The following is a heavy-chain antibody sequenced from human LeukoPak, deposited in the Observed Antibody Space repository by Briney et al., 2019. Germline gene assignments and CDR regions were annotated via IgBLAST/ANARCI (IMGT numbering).Heavy chain of an antibody. V-gene: IGHV4-59*08. CDR3: ARHGPYSSSSAGIDY. Sequence: SETLSLTCTVSGGSISSYYWSWIRQPPGKGLEWIGYIYYSGSTNYNPSLKSRVTISVDTSKNQFSLKLSSVTAADTAVYYCARHGPYSSSSAGIDYWGQGTLVTVSS. CDR1: GGSISSYY. CDR2: IYYSGST. D-gene: IGHD6-6*01. J-gene: IGHJ4*02.